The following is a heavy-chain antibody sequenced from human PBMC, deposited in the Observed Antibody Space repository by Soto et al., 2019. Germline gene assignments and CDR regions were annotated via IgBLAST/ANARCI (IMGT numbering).Heavy chain of an antibody. D-gene: IGHD5-18*01. J-gene: IGHJ6*02. Sequence: RRLSCAASGFTVSSYWMSWVRQAPGKGLEWVANIKQDGSEKYYVDSVKGRFTIARDNAKNSLCLQMNCLRAEDTAVYYCERVGNTALVMGRIYYYYYGMDVWGQGTTVTVSS. V-gene: IGHV3-7*01. CDR2: IKQDGSEK. CDR3: ERVGNTALVMGRIYYYYYGMDV. CDR1: GFTVSSYW.